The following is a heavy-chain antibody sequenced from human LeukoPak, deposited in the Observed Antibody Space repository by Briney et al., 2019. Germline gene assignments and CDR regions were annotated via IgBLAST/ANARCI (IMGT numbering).Heavy chain of an antibody. J-gene: IGHJ6*03. CDR3: ARDPAVVAPSWDYYYMDV. D-gene: IGHD4-23*01. CDR1: GGSISSSSYY. CDR2: IYYSGST. V-gene: IGHV4-39*07. Sequence: PSETLSLTCTVSGGSISSSSYYWGWLRQPPGKGLEWIASIYYSGSTYYNPALKSRVTISVDTSKNQFSLKLSSVTAADTAVYYCARDPAVVAPSWDYYYMDVWGKGTTVTVSS.